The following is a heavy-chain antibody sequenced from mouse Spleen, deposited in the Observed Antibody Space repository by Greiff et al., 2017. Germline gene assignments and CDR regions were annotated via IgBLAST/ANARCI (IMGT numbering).Heavy chain of an antibody. Sequence: QVQLQQPGAELVKPGASVKLSCKASGYTFTSYWMHWVKLRPRQGFEWIGEINPSNGGTNYNEKFKRKATLTVDKSSSTAYMQLSSLTSEDSAVYYCTNAYYGKGWYFDVWGAGTTVTVSS. CDR3: TNAYYGKGWYFDV. V-gene: IGHV1S16*01. J-gene: IGHJ1*01. D-gene: IGHD2-10*01. CDR2: INPSNGGT. CDR1: GYTFTSYW.